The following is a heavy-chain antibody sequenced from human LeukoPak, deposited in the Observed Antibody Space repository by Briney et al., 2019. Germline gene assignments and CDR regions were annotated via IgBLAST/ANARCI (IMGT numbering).Heavy chain of an antibody. CDR2: ISSVKNYV. V-gene: IGHV3-21*01. CDR1: GFIFSSYS. J-gene: IGHJ4*02. D-gene: IGHD6-13*01. Sequence: PGGSLRLSCAASGFIFSSYSMNWVRQAPGKGLEWVSSISSVKNYVYYTDSARGRFTISRDNAKNSLYLQMDSLRAEDTAVYYCARGTDSSEFDYWGQGALVTVSS. CDR3: ARGTDSSEFDY.